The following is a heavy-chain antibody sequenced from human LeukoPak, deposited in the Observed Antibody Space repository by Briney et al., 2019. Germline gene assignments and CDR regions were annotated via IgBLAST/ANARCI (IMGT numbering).Heavy chain of an antibody. V-gene: IGHV4-34*01. J-gene: IGHJ4*02. Sequence: SETLSLTCAVYGGSFSGYYWSWIRQPPGKGLEWIGEINHSGSTNYNPSLKSRVTISVDTSKNQFSLKLSSVTAADTAVYYCARGSNGGYLFDYWGQGTLVTVSS. CDR2: INHSGST. CDR3: ARGSNGGYLFDY. D-gene: IGHD5-12*01. CDR1: GGSFSGYY.